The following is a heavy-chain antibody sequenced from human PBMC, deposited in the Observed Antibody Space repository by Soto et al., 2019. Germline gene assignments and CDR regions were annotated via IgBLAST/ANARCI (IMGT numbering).Heavy chain of an antibody. CDR2: IYWNDDK. CDR3: AHLGLRYFDWSPDY. V-gene: IGHV2-5*01. D-gene: IGHD3-9*01. Sequence: SGPTLVKPTQTLTLTCTFSGFSLSTSGVGVGWIRQPPGKALEWLALIYWNDDKRYSPSLKSRLTITKDTSKNQVVLTMTNMDPVDTATYYCAHLGLRYFDWSPDYWGQGTLVTISS. J-gene: IGHJ4*02. CDR1: GFSLSTSGVG.